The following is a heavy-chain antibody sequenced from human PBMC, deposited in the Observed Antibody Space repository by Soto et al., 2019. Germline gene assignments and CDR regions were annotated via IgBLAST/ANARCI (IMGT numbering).Heavy chain of an antibody. V-gene: IGHV3-23*01. J-gene: IGHJ4*02. CDR2: ITDSGRST. CDR3: ANGVHDYDSSGYYYGPDY. Sequence: PGGSLRLSCAASVFTFSRDGMSWVRQSPGKGLEWVSLITDSGRSTYYADSVKGRFTISRDNTKNTLYLQMNSLRAEDTAVYYCANGVHDYDSSGYYYGPDYWGQGTMVTVSS. CDR1: VFTFSRDG. D-gene: IGHD3-22*01.